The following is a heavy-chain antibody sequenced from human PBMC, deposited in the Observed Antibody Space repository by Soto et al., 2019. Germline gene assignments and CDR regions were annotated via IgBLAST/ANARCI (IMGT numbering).Heavy chain of an antibody. CDR2: IYPGDSDT. V-gene: IGHV5-51*01. J-gene: IGHJ4*02. CDR1: GYSFTLYW. Sequence: GESLKLSCKGSGYSFTLYWIGWVRQMPGKGLEWMGIIYPGDSDTRYSPSFQGQVTISADKSISTAYLQWSSLKASDTAMYYCARQXKKHTFGGVIVPYYFDYWGQGTLVTVSS. CDR3: ARQXKKHTFGGVIVPYYFDY. D-gene: IGHD3-16*02.